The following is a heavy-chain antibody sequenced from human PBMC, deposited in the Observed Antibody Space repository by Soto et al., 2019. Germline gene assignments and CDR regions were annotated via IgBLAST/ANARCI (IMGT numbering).Heavy chain of an antibody. CDR3: ARGNYDFWSGYSNWFDP. Sequence: SETLSLTCAVSGGSISSSNWWSWVRQPPVKGLEWIGEIYHSGSTNYNPSLKSRVTISVDKSKNQFSLKLSSVTAADTAVYYCARGNYDFWSGYSNWFDPWGQGTLVTVSS. D-gene: IGHD3-3*01. CDR2: IYHSGST. V-gene: IGHV4-4*02. J-gene: IGHJ5*02. CDR1: GGSISSSNW.